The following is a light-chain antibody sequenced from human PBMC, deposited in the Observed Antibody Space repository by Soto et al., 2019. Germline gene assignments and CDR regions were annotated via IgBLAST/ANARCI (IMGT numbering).Light chain of an antibody. V-gene: IGLV2-23*02. Sequence: QSALTQPASVSGSPGQSITISCTGTISDFVVYNYVSWYQQHPGKAPKLMIYGVSNRPSGVSNRFSGSKSGNTASLTISGLKVEDEADYYCCSSGGSPTYVFGTGTKVTAL. J-gene: IGLJ1*01. CDR3: CSSGGSPTYV. CDR1: ISDFVVYNY. CDR2: GVS.